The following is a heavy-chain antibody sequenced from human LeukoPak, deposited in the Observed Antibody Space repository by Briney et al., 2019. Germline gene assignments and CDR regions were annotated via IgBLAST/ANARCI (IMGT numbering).Heavy chain of an antibody. Sequence: GGSLRLSCAASGFTFSSYEMNWVRQAPGKGLEWVSYISGSGSTIYYADSVKGRFTISRDNAKNSLYLQMNSLRAEDTAVYYCAKEEGYCSCPDYWGQGTPVTVSS. CDR2: ISGSGSTI. CDR1: GFTFSSYE. J-gene: IGHJ4*02. CDR3: AKEEGYCSCPDY. D-gene: IGHD2-15*01. V-gene: IGHV3-48*03.